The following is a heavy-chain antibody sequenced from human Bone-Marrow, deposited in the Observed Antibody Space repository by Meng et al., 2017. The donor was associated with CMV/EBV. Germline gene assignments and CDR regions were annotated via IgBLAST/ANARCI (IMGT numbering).Heavy chain of an antibody. CDR3: ARGNWGSMHYGMDV. CDR2: MNPNSGNT. J-gene: IGHJ6*02. CDR1: GYTFTGYY. V-gene: IGHV1-8*02. D-gene: IGHD7-27*01. Sequence: ASVKVSCKASGYTFTGYYMHWVRQAPGQGLEWMGWMNPNSGNTGYAQKFQGRVTMTRNTSISTAYMELSSLRSEDTAVYYCARGNWGSMHYGMDVWGQGTTVTVSS.